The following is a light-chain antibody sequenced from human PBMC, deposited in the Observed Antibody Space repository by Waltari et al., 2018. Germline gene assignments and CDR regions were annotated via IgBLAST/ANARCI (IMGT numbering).Light chain of an antibody. V-gene: IGLV2-8*01. CDR2: EVN. J-gene: IGLJ1*01. Sequence: QSALTQPPSASGSPGQSVTISCTGTSSDVGGYNFVSWYQHRPGQLPKLLIYEVNTRPSGAPDRCAGSKPGNTASLTVSGLQPEDEADYYCSAHGGTNSYYVFGTGTTVTFL. CDR3: SAHGGTNSYYV. CDR1: SSDVGGYNF.